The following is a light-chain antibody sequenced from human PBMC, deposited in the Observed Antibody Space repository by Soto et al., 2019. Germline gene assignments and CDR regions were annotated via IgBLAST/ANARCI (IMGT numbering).Light chain of an antibody. CDR1: ESIDSW. CDR3: QQYNSYRA. Sequence: IQMTQSPSTLSASVGDRVTITCRASESIDSWLAWHQQKPGRAPKLLISKASSLESGVPSRFSGSGSGTEFTLTISSLQPDDFATYYCQQYNSYRAFGQGTKV. CDR2: KAS. J-gene: IGKJ1*01. V-gene: IGKV1-5*03.